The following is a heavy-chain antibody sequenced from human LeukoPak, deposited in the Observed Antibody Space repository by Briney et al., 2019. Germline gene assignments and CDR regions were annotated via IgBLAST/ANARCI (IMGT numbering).Heavy chain of an antibody. CDR2: ISGSGGST. Sequence: PGGSLRLSCAASGFTFSTYAMSWVRQAPGKGLEWVSAISGSGGSTYYADSVKGRFTISRDNSKNTLYLQMNSLRAEDTAVYYCAKNHDYGRHFDYWGQGTLVTVSS. D-gene: IGHD4-17*01. CDR3: AKNHDYGRHFDY. V-gene: IGHV3-23*01. CDR1: GFTFSTYA. J-gene: IGHJ4*02.